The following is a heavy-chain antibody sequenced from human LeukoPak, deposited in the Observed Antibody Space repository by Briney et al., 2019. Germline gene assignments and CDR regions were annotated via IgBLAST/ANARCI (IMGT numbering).Heavy chain of an antibody. V-gene: IGHV3-53*01. CDR1: GFTVSSNY. CDR2: IYSGGST. D-gene: IGHD3-10*01. CDR3: ARVLGSYYNNWIDP. J-gene: IGHJ5*02. Sequence: QPGGSLRLSCAASGFTVSSNYMSWVRQAPGKGLEWVSVIYSGGSTYYADSVKGRFTISRDNSKNSLYLQMNSLRAEDTAVYYCARVLGSYYNNWIDPWGQGTLVTVSS.